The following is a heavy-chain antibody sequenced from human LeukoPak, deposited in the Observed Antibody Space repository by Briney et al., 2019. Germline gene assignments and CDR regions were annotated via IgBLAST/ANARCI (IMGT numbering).Heavy chain of an antibody. D-gene: IGHD2-15*01. J-gene: IGHJ4*02. V-gene: IGHV3-74*01. CDR1: GFTFTSYW. CDR2: INSDGRIT. CDR3: AREWARSGYSDY. Sequence: QPGGSLRLSCAASGFTFTSYWMHWVRQAPGEGLEWVSRINSDGRITDYADSVKGRFTISRDNAKNTAYLQMTSLRAEDTSVYYCAREWARSGYSDYWGQGTLVTVSA.